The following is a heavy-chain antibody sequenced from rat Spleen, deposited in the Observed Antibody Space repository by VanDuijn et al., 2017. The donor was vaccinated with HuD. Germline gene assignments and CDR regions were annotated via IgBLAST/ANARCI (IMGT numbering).Heavy chain of an antibody. CDR1: GFTFSSSW. CDR3: TTGALYYYSAPFDY. Sequence: EVQLVESGGGSVQPGGSLKLSCVTSGFTFSSSWMYWIRQAPGKGLEWVSAINTDGGGTYYPDSVKGRFTISRDNAKSTLYLQMDSLRSEDTATYYCTTGALYYYSAPFDYWGQGVMVTVSS. D-gene: IGHD1-1*01. CDR2: INTDGGGT. J-gene: IGHJ2*01. V-gene: IGHV5-58*01.